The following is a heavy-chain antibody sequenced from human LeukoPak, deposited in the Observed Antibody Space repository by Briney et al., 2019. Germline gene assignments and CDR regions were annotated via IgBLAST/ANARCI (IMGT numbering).Heavy chain of an antibody. CDR3: AREGRPGDLDY. Sequence: SETLSLTCTVSGGSISSYYWSWIRQPPGKGLEWIGYIYYSGSTNCNPSLKSRVTISVDTSKNQFSLKLSSVTAADTAVYYCAREGRPGDLDYWGQGTLVTVSS. J-gene: IGHJ4*02. V-gene: IGHV4-59*01. D-gene: IGHD2-2*01. CDR1: GGSISSYY. CDR2: IYYSGST.